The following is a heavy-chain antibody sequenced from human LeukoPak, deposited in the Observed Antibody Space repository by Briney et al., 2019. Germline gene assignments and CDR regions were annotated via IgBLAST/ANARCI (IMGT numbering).Heavy chain of an antibody. J-gene: IGHJ3*02. CDR2: ISSSGSTI. CDR1: GFTFSDYY. V-gene: IGHV3-11*01. Sequence: GGSLSLSCAASGFTFSDYYMSWIRQAPGKGLEWVSYISSSGSTIYYADSVKGRFTISRDNAKNSLYLQMNSLRAEDTAVYYCARDKRQLWFRELLLSDAFDIWGQGTMVTVSS. D-gene: IGHD3-10*01. CDR3: ARDKRQLWFRELLLSDAFDI.